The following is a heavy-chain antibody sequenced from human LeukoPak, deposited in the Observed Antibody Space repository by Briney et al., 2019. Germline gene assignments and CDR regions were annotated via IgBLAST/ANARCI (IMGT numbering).Heavy chain of an antibody. CDR2: MNQDGSEK. D-gene: IGHD3-16*01. CDR1: GFTFSDSW. J-gene: IGHJ6*02. CDR3: ATYTHWVAGDV. V-gene: IGHV3-7*01. Sequence: GGSLRLSCAASGFTFSDSWMSWVRQAPGKGLEWVANMNQDGSEKDYVDSVKGRFTISRDNARNSLYLQMGSLRAEDTAVYYCATYTHWVAGDVWGQGTTVAVSS.